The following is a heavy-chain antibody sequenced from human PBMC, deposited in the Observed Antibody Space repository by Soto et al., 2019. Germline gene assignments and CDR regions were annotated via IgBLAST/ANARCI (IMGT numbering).Heavy chain of an antibody. CDR1: GFTFSSYA. CDR3: AKDHGSSLTRYYGMDV. D-gene: IGHD6-6*01. J-gene: IGHJ6*02. V-gene: IGHV3-23*01. Sequence: GGSLRLSCAASGFTFSSYAMSWVRQAPGKGLEWVSAISGSGGSTYYADSVKGRFTISRDNSKNTLYLQMNSLRAEDTAVYYCAKDHGSSLTRYYGMDVWGQGTTVTVSS. CDR2: ISGSGGST.